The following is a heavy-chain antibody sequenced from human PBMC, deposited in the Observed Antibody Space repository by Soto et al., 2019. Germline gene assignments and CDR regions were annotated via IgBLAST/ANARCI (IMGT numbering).Heavy chain of an antibody. D-gene: IGHD3-16*01. Sequence: QVQLGQSGAEVKKPAASVKFSCKASGYTFTSYVISWVRQAPGQGLEWIGWISAYNGNTNYAQKLHGRVTMTTVTSTSAAYMELRSVRSDDPSVYYCARGGGSSVHSRLTFDTWFGPWGQGTPVTVSS. CDR2: ISAYNGNT. CDR3: ARGGGSSVHSRLTFDTWFGP. CDR1: GYTFTSYV. J-gene: IGHJ5*02. V-gene: IGHV1-18*01.